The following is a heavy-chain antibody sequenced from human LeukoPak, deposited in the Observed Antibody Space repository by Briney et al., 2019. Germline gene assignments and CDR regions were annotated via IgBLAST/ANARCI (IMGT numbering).Heavy chain of an antibody. D-gene: IGHD2-21*01. Sequence: GESLRLSCAASGFAFSNHWMHWVRQAPGKGLVWVSRIDEGGSNAMYADSVKGRFSIARDNAKNTVNLQMNSLRAEDTGVYYCIRDEALWRLDYWGQGTLVTVSS. J-gene: IGHJ4*02. V-gene: IGHV3-74*03. CDR1: GFAFSNHW. CDR3: IRDEALWRLDY. CDR2: IDEGGSNA.